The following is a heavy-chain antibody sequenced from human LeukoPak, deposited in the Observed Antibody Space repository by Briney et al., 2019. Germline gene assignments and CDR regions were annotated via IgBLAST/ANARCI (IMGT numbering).Heavy chain of an antibody. J-gene: IGHJ2*01. CDR2: ISYDGSNK. CDR3: ARDPSSGWYENWYFDL. V-gene: IGHV3-30*04. Sequence: PGRSLRLSCAASGFTFSSYAMHCVRQAPGKGLEWVAVISYDGSNKYYADSVKGRFTISRDNSKNTLYVQMNSLRAEDTAVYYCARDPSSGWYENWYFDLWGRGTLVTVSS. CDR1: GFTFSSYA. D-gene: IGHD6-19*01.